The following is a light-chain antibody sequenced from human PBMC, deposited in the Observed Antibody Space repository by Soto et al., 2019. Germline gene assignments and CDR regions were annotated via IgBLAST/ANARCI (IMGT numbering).Light chain of an antibody. Sequence: DIQMTQSPHTLSASVGDRDTITCRASQSISRGLAWHQQKEGEAPKLLIYDASTLVSGVPSRFSGSGSGTEFTLTISSLQPDYFATYYCQQYNPGTFGEGTKVEIK. J-gene: IGKJ1*01. CDR1: QSISRG. V-gene: IGKV1-5*01. CDR3: QQYNPGT. CDR2: DAS.